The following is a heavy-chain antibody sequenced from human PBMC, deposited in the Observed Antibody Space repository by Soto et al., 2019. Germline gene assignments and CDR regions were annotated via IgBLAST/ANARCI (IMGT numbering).Heavy chain of an antibody. V-gene: IGHV4-59*06. CDR3: ARATGPKIAY. CDR1: GGSIRSDC. J-gene: IGHJ4*02. D-gene: IGHD5-12*01. CDR2: IYYSGST. Sequence: SETLSLTCTVSGGSIRSDCWSWIRQHPGEGLEWIGYIYYSGSTYYNPSLKSRVTISVDTSKNQFSLKLSSVTAADTAVYYCARATGPKIAYWGQGTLVTVSS.